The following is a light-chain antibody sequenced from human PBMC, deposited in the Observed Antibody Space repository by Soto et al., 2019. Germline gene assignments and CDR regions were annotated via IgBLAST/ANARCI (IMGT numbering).Light chain of an antibody. CDR3: LQHNSYPRT. CDR2: AAS. CDR1: QGISNY. J-gene: IGKJ1*01. Sequence: DIQMTQSPSAMSASVGYRVTINCRASQGISNYLAWFQQKPGKVPKRLIYAASSLQSGVPSRFSVSGSGTEFTLTTSSRQPEDFVTYYCLQHNSYPRTFGQWTKLEIK. V-gene: IGKV1-17*03.